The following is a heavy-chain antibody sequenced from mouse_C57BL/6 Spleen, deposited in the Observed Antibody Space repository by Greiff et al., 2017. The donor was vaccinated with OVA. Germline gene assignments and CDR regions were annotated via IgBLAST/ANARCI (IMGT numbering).Heavy chain of an antibody. Sequence: EVQRVESEGGLVQPGSSMKLSCTASGFTFSDYYMAWVRQVPEKGLEWVANINYDGSSTYYLDSLKSRFIISSDNAKNILYLQMSSLKSEDTATYYCARETTVVESYWYFDVWGTGTTVTVSS. CDR2: INYDGSST. D-gene: IGHD1-1*01. CDR1: GFTFSDYY. V-gene: IGHV5-16*01. CDR3: ARETTVVESYWYFDV. J-gene: IGHJ1*03.